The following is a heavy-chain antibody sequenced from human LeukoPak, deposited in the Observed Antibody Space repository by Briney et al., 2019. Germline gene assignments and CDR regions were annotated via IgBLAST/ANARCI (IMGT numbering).Heavy chain of an antibody. CDR2: INAGNGNT. V-gene: IGHV1-3*01. J-gene: IGHJ4*02. CDR3: ARVPLMDPRDFDY. D-gene: IGHD3-10*01. CDR1: GYTFTSYA. Sequence: GASVKVSCKASGYTFTSYAMHWVRQAPGQRLEWMGWINAGNGNTKYSQKFQGRVTITRDTSASTAYMELSSLRSEDTAVYYCARVPLMDPRDFDYWGQGTLVTVSS.